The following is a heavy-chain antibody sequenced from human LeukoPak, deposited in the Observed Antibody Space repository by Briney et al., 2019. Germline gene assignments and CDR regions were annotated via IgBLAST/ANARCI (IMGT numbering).Heavy chain of an antibody. Sequence: GEALKFSCKGSGYGFTSYWMGWVRQVPGKGLEWMGIIYSVDSDTTYTPSFQCRVTISAHKSISTAYLQWSCLNASVRTMHSFATQGLYCSSNNCNDSYAFDTWGQGTTVTVSS. CDR2: IYSVDSDT. V-gene: IGHV5-51*01. D-gene: IGHD2-2*01. J-gene: IGHJ3*02. CDR1: GYGFTSYW. CDR3: ATQGLYCSSNNCNDSYAFDT.